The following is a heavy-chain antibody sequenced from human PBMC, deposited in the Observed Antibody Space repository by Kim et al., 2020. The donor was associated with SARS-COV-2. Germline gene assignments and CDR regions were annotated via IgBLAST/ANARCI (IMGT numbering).Heavy chain of an antibody. CDR3: ARATAVPTAYYYFDLEV. D-gene: IGHD3-10*02. V-gene: IGHV1-69*13. J-gene: IGHJ6*01. CDR2: ITPLFGGSA. CDR1: GDSFNNFA. Sequence: SVKVSCKSSGDSFNNFAFTWVRQTPGRGLEWVGGITPLFGGSADYAQKFQDRLTITADASTSTVYMGLSSLTSTDTAIYYCARATAVPTAYYYFDLEVW.